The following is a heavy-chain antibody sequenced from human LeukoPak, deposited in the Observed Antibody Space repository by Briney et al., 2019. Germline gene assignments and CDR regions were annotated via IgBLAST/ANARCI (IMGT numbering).Heavy chain of an antibody. Sequence: GGSLRLSCAASGFTFSSYAMHWVRQAPGKGLEWVSSISSSSSYIYYADSVKGRFTISRDNAKNSLYLEMNSLRAEDTAVYYCAKGVVPAALLGTYSYYGMDVWGQGTTVTVSS. V-gene: IGHV3-21*01. D-gene: IGHD2-2*01. J-gene: IGHJ6*02. CDR2: ISSSSSYI. CDR1: GFTFSSYA. CDR3: AKGVVPAALLGTYSYYGMDV.